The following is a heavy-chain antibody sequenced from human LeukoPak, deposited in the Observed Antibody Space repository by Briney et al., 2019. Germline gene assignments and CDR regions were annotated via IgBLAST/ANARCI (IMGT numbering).Heavy chain of an antibody. CDR1: GFTFSDYY. V-gene: IGHV4-39*01. CDR3: ARHTVAVAGAFDY. D-gene: IGHD6-19*01. Sequence: GSLRLSCAASGFTFSDYYMSWIRQPPGKGLEWIGSIYYSGSTYYNPSLKSRVTISVDTSKNQFSLKLSSVTAADTAVYYCARHTVAVAGAFDYWGQGTLVTVSS. J-gene: IGHJ4*02. CDR2: IYYSGST.